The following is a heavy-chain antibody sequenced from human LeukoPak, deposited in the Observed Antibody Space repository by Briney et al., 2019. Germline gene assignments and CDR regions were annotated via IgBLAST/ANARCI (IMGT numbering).Heavy chain of an antibody. D-gene: IGHD6-19*01. CDR2: IYCSGST. CDR1: GGSISSGGYY. J-gene: IGHJ5*02. Sequence: PSQTLSLTCTVSGGSISSGGYYWSWIRQHPGKGLEWIGYIYCSGSTYYNPSLKSRVTISVDTSKNQFSLKLSSVTAADTAMYYCARDSSGWYPYNWFDPWGQGTLVTVSS. V-gene: IGHV4-31*03. CDR3: ARDSSGWYPYNWFDP.